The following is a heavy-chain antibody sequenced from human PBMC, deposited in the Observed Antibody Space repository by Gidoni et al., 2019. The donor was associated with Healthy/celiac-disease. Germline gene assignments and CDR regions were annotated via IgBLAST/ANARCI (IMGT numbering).Heavy chain of an antibody. V-gene: IGHV4-31*01. CDR3: AREKLKRRYWYFDL. J-gene: IGHJ2*01. CDR2: IYYSGST. Sequence: QVQLQESGPGLVTPSQTMSLTCTVSGGSFRRGGYYWSWIRQHPGKGLEWIGYIYYSGSTYYNPSLKSLVTISVDTSKNQFSLKLSSVAAADTAVYYCAREKLKRRYWYFDLWGRGTLVTVSS. D-gene: IGHD3-10*01. CDR1: GGSFRRGGYY.